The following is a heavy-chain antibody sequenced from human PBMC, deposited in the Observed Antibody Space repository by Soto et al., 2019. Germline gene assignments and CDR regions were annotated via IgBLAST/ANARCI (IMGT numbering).Heavy chain of an antibody. CDR1: GWSFSGYY. V-gene: IGHV4-34*01. J-gene: IGHJ6*02. CDR3: ARGWRFIPAAISDYGMDV. Sequence: SETLSLTCSVYGWSFSGYYWSWIRQPPGKGLEWIGEINHSGSTNYNPSLKSRVTISVDTSKNQFSLKLSSVTAADTAVYYCARGWRFIPAAISDYGMDVWGQGTTVTVSS. CDR2: INHSGST. D-gene: IGHD2-2*02.